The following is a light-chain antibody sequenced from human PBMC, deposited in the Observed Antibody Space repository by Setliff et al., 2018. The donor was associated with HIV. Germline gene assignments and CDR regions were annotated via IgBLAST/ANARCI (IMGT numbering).Light chain of an antibody. CDR1: SSDVGGYNY. CDR2: EVS. J-gene: IGLJ1*01. Sequence: QSVLPQPPSASGSPGQSVTISCTGTSSDVGGYNYVSWYQQHPGKAPKLMIYEVSKRPSGVPDRFSGSKSGNTASLTVSGLQAEDEADYYCSSYAGTNNWGVFGTGTKVTVL. CDR3: SSYAGTNNWGV. V-gene: IGLV2-8*01.